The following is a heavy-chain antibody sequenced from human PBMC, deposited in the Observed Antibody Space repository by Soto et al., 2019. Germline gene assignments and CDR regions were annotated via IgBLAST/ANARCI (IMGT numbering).Heavy chain of an antibody. CDR1: GFTVSSNY. CDR3: ARDLRVVDTAMVTWSDYYYYGMDV. J-gene: IGHJ6*02. CDR2: IYSGGST. Sequence: EVQLVESGGGLVQPGGSLRLSCAASGFTVSSNYMSWVRQAPGKGLEWVSVIYSGGSTYYADSVKGRFTISRDNSKNTLYLQMNSLRAEDTAVYYCARDLRVVDTAMVTWSDYYYYGMDVWGQGTTVTVSS. V-gene: IGHV3-66*01. D-gene: IGHD5-18*01.